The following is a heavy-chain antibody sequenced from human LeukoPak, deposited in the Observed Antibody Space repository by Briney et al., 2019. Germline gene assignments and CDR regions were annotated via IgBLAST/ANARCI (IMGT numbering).Heavy chain of an antibody. Sequence: GASVKVSCKASGYTCTSYGISWVRQAPGQRLEWMGWISAYNGNTNYAQKLQGRVTMTTDTSTSTAYMELRSLRSDDTAVYYCARAPPDIWFGELLYYYYMDVWGKGTTVTVSS. V-gene: IGHV1-18*01. J-gene: IGHJ6*03. CDR2: ISAYNGNT. CDR3: ARAPPDIWFGELLYYYYMDV. CDR1: GYTCTSYG. D-gene: IGHD3-10*01.